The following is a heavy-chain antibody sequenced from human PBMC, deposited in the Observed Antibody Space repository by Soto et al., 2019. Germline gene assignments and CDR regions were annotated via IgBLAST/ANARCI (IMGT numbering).Heavy chain of an antibody. V-gene: IGHV3-66*01. D-gene: IGHD3-16*01. CDR2: INPEGRT. CDR1: GLIVNNNF. Sequence: GSLRLSCEASGLIVNNNFMNWVRQAPGRGLEWVSVINPEGRTYYADSVKDRFTISRDTSKNTLYLQMNSLRVEDTAVYYCARDTPGPRSFDPWGQGTQVTVSS. CDR3: ARDTPGPRSFDP. J-gene: IGHJ5*02.